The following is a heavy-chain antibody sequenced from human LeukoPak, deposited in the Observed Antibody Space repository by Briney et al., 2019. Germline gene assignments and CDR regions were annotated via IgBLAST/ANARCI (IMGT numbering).Heavy chain of an antibody. CDR3: AKDRKGSGIICDY. J-gene: IGHJ4*02. V-gene: IGHV3-30*18. Sequence: GGSPRLSCAASGFTFSSYGMHWVRQAPGKGLEWVAVISYDGSNKYYADSVKGRFTISRDNSKNTLYLQMNSLRAEDTAVYYCAKDRKGSGIICDYWGQGTLVTVSS. CDR2: ISYDGSNK. CDR1: GFTFSSYG. D-gene: IGHD3-16*01.